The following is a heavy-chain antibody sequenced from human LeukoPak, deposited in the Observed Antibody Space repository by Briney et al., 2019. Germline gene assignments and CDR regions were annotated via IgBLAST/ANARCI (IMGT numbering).Heavy chain of an antibody. V-gene: IGHV3-53*01. Sequence: GGSLRLSCAASGFTVSSNYMSWVRQAPGKGLECGPDIYSGGSTYYADSVKGRFTISRDNSKNTLYLQMNSLRDEDTAVYYCAATLVDIVATTVYYYGMDVWGQGTTVTVSS. D-gene: IGHD5-12*01. CDR1: GFTVSSNY. J-gene: IGHJ6*02. CDR2: IYSGGST. CDR3: AATLVDIVATTVYYYGMDV.